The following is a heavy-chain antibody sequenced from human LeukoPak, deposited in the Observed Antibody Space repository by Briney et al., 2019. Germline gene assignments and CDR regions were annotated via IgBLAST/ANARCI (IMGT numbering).Heavy chain of an antibody. CDR2: IIPIFVTA. CDR3: ARDLEGASYGVDY. Sequence: SVKVSCKASGGTFSSYAISWVRQAPGQGLEWMGGIIPIFVTANYAQKFQCRVTITTDEYTSTAYMKLSSLRSEDKAVYYCARDLEGASYGVDYWGQGTLVTVSS. V-gene: IGHV1-69*05. D-gene: IGHD5-18*01. J-gene: IGHJ4*02. CDR1: GGTFSSYA.